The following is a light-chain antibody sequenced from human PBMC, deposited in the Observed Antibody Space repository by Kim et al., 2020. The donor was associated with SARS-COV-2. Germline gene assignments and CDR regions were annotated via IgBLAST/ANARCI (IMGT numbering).Light chain of an antibody. J-gene: IGKJ4*01. CDR1: ETLTSNY. CDR2: DAS. Sequence: PGERAPLSCGASETLTSNYLAWYQQKPGLAPRLLIYDASRRATGIPDRFTGSGSGTDFTLTITRLEPEDFAVYFCQQFHGSLPSFGGGTKVDIK. V-gene: IGKV3D-20*01. CDR3: QQFHGSLPS.